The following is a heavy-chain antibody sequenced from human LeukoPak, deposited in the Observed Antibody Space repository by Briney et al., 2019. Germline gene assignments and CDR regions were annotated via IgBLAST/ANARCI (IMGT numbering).Heavy chain of an antibody. V-gene: IGHV3-30-3*01. CDR2: ISSDGSNK. Sequence: GGSLRLSCAASGFTFTQYPMHWIRQAPGKGLEWVAAISSDGSNKYYADSVKGRFTISRDSSKNTLYLQMNSLRAEDTAVYYCARIDHYSGPFGYWGQGTLVAVSS. D-gene: IGHD4-11*01. J-gene: IGHJ4*02. CDR3: ARIDHYSGPFGY. CDR1: GFTFTQYP.